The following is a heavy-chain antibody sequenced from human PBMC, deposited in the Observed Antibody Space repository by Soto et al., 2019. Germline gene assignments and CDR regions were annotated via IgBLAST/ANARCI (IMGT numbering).Heavy chain of an antibody. CDR2: IRSDGGT. V-gene: IGHV3-74*01. J-gene: IGHJ6*03. CDR3: AREQKTEVTPAPGFMAV. Sequence: VQLVEAGGGLVQPGGSLRLSCEASGFTFSIYWMEWVRQAPGKGLVWVSRIRSDGGTNYADSVKGRCTVSRDNAKNTLYLQMNSLRAEDSAVYYCAREQKTEVTPAPGFMAVWGKGTTVTVSS. D-gene: IGHD2-2*01. CDR1: GFTFSIYW.